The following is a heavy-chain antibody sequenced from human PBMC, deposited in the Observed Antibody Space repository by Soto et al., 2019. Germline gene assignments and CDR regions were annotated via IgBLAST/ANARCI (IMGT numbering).Heavy chain of an antibody. CDR3: AREIRTSFDY. J-gene: IGHJ4*02. Sequence: QVQLIQSGAELKKPGASVKVSCRASGYTFTNQYIHWVRQAPGQGLEWMGIINPNDGSTTSAQNFQGRLTMTRDTSTSTVYMELSNLRSEDTAVYYCAREIRTSFDYWGQGTLVTVSS. CDR1: GYTFTNQY. CDR2: INPNDGST. V-gene: IGHV1-46*01. D-gene: IGHD3-3*01.